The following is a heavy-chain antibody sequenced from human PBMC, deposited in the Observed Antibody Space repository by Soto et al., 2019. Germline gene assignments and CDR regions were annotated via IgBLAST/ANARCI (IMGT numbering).Heavy chain of an antibody. CDR3: ARDIVVVPAANWYFDL. J-gene: IGHJ2*01. Sequence: GGSLRLSCAASGFTFSSYVMSWVRQAPGKGLEWVANIKQDGSEKYYVDSVKGRFTISRDNAKNSLYLQMNSLRAEDTAVYYCARDIVVVPAANWYFDLWGRGTLVTVSS. V-gene: IGHV3-7*01. D-gene: IGHD2-2*01. CDR1: GFTFSSYV. CDR2: IKQDGSEK.